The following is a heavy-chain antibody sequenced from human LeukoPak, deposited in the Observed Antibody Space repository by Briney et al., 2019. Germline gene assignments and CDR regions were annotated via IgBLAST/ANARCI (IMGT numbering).Heavy chain of an antibody. D-gene: IGHD3-22*01. CDR2: INHSGST. V-gene: IGHV4-34*01. CDR3: ARAYYYDSSGYYLGLDY. CDR1: GGSISSYY. J-gene: IGHJ4*02. Sequence: SETLSLTCTVSGGSISSYYWSWIRQPPGKGLEWIGEINHSGSTNYNPSLKSRVTISVDTSKNQFSLKLSSVTAADTAVYYCARAYYYDSSGYYLGLDYWGQGTLVTVSS.